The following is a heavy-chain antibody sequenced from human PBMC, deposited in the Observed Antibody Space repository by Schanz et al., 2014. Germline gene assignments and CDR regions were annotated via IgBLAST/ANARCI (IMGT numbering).Heavy chain of an antibody. J-gene: IGHJ4*02. CDR2: IYSGGDT. V-gene: IGHV3-66*01. CDR1: GDSVSSKI. D-gene: IGHD6-19*01. CDR3: ARKTDSSGTGDY. Sequence: EVQLGERGGGGEKPGGSLRGDCAASGDSVSSKIMTWVRQATGKGLEWVSLIYSGGDTNYAGSVKGRFTISRDGSKNTLYLQMNSLRAEHTTVYYCARKTDSSGTGDYWGQGTLVTVSS.